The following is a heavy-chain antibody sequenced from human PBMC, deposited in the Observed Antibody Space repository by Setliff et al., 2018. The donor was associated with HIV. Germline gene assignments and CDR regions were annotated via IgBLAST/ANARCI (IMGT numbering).Heavy chain of an antibody. D-gene: IGHD3-10*01. CDR3: ARQRGPRGYYGSNSLYYFDS. V-gene: IGHV4-39*01. J-gene: IGHJ4*02. CDR2: IYSSGDS. CDR1: GGSISSNNFY. Sequence: SETLSLTCTVTGGSISSNNFYWGWIRQPPGKGLEWIGTIYSSGDSFYDPSLKSRVTTSIESSKNQFSLKLSSVTAADTAVYYCARQRGPRGYYGSNSLYYFDSWGQGTLVTVSS.